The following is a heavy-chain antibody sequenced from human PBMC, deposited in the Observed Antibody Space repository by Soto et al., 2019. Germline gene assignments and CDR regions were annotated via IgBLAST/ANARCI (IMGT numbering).Heavy chain of an antibody. J-gene: IGHJ6*02. Sequence: TLSLTCTVSGGSISSGDYYWSWIRQPPGKGLEWIGYIYYSGSTYYNPSLKSRVTISVDTSKNQFSLKLSSVTAADTAVYYCARGDFAAAGTYGMDVWGQGTTVTV. V-gene: IGHV4-30-4*01. CDR1: GGSISSGDYY. D-gene: IGHD6-13*01. CDR2: IYYSGST. CDR3: ARGDFAAAGTYGMDV.